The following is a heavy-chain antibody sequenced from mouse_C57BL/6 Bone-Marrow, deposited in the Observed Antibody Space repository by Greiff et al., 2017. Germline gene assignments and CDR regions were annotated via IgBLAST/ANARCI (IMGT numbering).Heavy chain of an antibody. CDR3: ARVDYDYAAWFAY. V-gene: IGHV1-59*01. Sequence: QVQLQQPGAELVRPGTSVKLSCKASGYTFTSYWMHWVKQRPGQGLEWIGVIDPSDSYTNYNQKFKGKATLTVDTSSSTAYMQLSSLTSEDSAVYYCARVDYDYAAWFAYWGQGTLVTVSA. CDR2: IDPSDSYT. D-gene: IGHD2-4*01. CDR1: GYTFTSYW. J-gene: IGHJ3*01.